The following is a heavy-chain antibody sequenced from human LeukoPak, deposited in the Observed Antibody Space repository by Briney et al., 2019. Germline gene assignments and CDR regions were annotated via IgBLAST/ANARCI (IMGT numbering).Heavy chain of an antibody. CDR2: INPSGGST. V-gene: IGHV1-46*01. CDR1: GYTFTSYY. CDR3: AREGDVDTATWHWFDP. D-gene: IGHD5-18*01. Sequence: ASVKVSCKASGYTFTSYYMHWVRQAPGQGLEWMGIINPSGGSTSYAQKFQGRVTMTRDASTSTVYMELSSLRSEDTAVYYCAREGDVDTATWHWFDPWGQGTLVTVSS. J-gene: IGHJ5*02.